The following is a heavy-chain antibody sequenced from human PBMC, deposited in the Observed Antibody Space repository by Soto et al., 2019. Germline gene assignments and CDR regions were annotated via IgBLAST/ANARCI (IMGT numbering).Heavy chain of an antibody. CDR2: TYYRSKWYN. CDR1: GDSVSSNSAA. CDR3: ARDPDYGSGRGYYYYGMDV. D-gene: IGHD3-10*01. Sequence: PSQTLSLTCAISGDSVSSNSAAWNWIRQSPSRGLEWLGRTYYRSKWYNDCAVSVKSRITINPDTSKNQFSLQLNSVTPEDTAVYYCARDPDYGSGRGYYYYGMDVWGQGTTVTVSS. J-gene: IGHJ6*02. V-gene: IGHV6-1*01.